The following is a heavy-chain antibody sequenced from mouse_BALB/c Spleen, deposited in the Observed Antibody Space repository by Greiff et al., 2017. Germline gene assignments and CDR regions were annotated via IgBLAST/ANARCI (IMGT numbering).Heavy chain of an antibody. V-gene: IGHV7-3*02. CDR3: ARDGYGNYGWFAY. J-gene: IGHJ3*01. CDR2: IRNKANGYTT. D-gene: IGHD2-1*01. Sequence: EVKLVESGGGLVQPGGSLRLSCATSGFTFTDYYMSWVRQPPGKALEWLGFIRNKANGYTTEYSASVKGRFTISRDNSQSILYLQMNTLRAEDSATYYCARDGYGNYGWFAYWGQGTLVTVSA. CDR1: GFTFTDYY.